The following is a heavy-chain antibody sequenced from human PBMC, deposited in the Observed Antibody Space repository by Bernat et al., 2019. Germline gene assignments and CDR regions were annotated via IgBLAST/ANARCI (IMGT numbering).Heavy chain of an antibody. CDR1: GGSISSYY. CDR3: ARLDIVVVPAAMGSFEAKYYYYYMDV. CDR2: IYYSGST. J-gene: IGHJ6*03. Sequence: QVQLQESGPGLVKPSETLSLTCTVSGGSISSYYWSWIRQPPGKGLEWIGYIYYSGSTNYNPSLKSRVTISVDTSKNQFSLKLSSVTAADTAVYYCARLDIVVVPAAMGSFEAKYYYYYMDVWGKGTTVTVSS. D-gene: IGHD2-2*01. V-gene: IGHV4-59*08.